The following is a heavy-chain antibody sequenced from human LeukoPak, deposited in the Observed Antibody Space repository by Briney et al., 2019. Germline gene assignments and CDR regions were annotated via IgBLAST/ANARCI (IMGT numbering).Heavy chain of an antibody. CDR3: AKPLYGGTSRTGLLDAFDI. CDR1: GFTFSSYA. CDR2: ISGSGGST. Sequence: GGSLRLSCAASGFTFSSYAMSWVRQAPGKGLEWVSAISGSGGSTYYADSVKGRFTISRDNSKNTLYLQMNSLRAEDTAVYYCAKPLYGGTSRTGLLDAFDIWGQGTMVTVSS. V-gene: IGHV3-23*01. J-gene: IGHJ3*02. D-gene: IGHD4-23*01.